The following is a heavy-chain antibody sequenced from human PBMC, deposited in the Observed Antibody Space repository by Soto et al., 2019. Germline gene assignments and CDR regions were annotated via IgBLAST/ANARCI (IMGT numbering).Heavy chain of an antibody. CDR2: ISAYYANT. D-gene: IGHD3-3*01. CDR1: GYIFTSYG. Sequence: ASVKVSCKASGYIFTSYGFTWVRQAPGQGLEWMEWISAYYANTKYAKKFPGRVTMTTDTLRSTAYMELRSLRSDDAAVYYCSRGSVVAAPASGFDPWGQGTLVTVSS. J-gene: IGHJ5*02. CDR3: SRGSVVAAPASGFDP. V-gene: IGHV1-18*04.